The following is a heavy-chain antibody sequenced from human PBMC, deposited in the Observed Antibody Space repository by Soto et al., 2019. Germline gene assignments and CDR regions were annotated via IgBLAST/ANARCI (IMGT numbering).Heavy chain of an antibody. J-gene: IGHJ4*02. CDR2: IRSEANGGTT. CDR3: TRYYYESSGYYVY. V-gene: IGHV3-49*04. D-gene: IGHD3-22*01. CDR1: GLTFGSYA. Sequence: GGSLRLSCTGSGLTFGSYALSWVRQAPGKGLEWVGVIRSEANGGTTDYAASVKGRITISRDDSKSIAYMEINSLQTEDTAVYYCTRYYYESSGYYVYWGQGALVTVSS.